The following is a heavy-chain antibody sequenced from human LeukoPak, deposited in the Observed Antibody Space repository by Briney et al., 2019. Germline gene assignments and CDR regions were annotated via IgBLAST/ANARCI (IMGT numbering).Heavy chain of an antibody. CDR2: INTDTGNP. CDR1: GYTFTTYA. V-gene: IGHV7-4-1*02. D-gene: IGHD2-15*01. Sequence: ASVEVSCKASGYTFTTYAMNWVRQAPGQGLEWMGWINTDTGNPTYAQGFTGRFVFSLDTSVSTAYLQISSLKAEDTAVYYCARGYCSGGSCHTCDYWGQGTLVTVSS. CDR3: ARGYCSGGSCHTCDY. J-gene: IGHJ4*02.